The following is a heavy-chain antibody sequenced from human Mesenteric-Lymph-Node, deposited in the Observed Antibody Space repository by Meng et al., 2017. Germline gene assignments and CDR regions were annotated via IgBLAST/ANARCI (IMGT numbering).Heavy chain of an antibody. J-gene: IGHJ4*02. CDR2: IIPIFGTA. CDR1: GGTFSSYA. V-gene: IGHV1-69*05. Sequence: SVKVSCKASGGTFSSYAISWVRQAPGQGLEWMGGIIPIFGTANYAQKLQGRVTMTTDTSTSTAYMELRSLRSDDTAVYYCAWTGYGSGGSCYSDLGYFDYWGQGTLVTVSS. D-gene: IGHD2-15*01. CDR3: AWTGYGSGGSCYSDLGYFDY.